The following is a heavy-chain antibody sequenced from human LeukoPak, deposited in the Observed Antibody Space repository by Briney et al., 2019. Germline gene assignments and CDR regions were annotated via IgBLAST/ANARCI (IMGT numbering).Heavy chain of an antibody. J-gene: IGHJ3*02. Sequence: PGGSLRLSCAASGFTFSSYAMSWVRQAPGKGLEWVSAISGSGGSTYYADSVKGRFTISRDNSKNTLYLQMNSLRAEDTAVYYCARSSGSGSFDPDYDAFDIWGQGTMVTVSS. CDR1: GFTFSSYA. V-gene: IGHV3-23*01. CDR2: ISGSGGST. CDR3: ARSSGSGSFDPDYDAFDI. D-gene: IGHD3-10*01.